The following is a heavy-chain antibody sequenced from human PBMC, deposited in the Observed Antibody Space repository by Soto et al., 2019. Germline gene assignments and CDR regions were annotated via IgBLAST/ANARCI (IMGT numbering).Heavy chain of an antibody. Sequence: SETLSLTCNVSGGSISKYYWSWIRQPPGKGLESIGYIFYTGSTNHNPSLKSRVTISVDTSDNLVSLELRSVTAADTAMYYCARHPSASGDAFDIWGPGTMVTV. D-gene: IGHD6-13*01. CDR1: GGSISKYY. V-gene: IGHV4-59*08. CDR2: IFYTGST. J-gene: IGHJ3*02. CDR3: ARHPSASGDAFDI.